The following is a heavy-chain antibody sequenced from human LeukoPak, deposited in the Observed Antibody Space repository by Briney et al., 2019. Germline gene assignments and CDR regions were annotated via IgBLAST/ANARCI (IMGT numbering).Heavy chain of an antibody. D-gene: IGHD6-13*01. CDR3: ARDLQGRGSSSWYFPGYYYYYMDV. CDR2: IYTSGTT. Sequence: SQTLSLTCTVSGGSISSSNYYWSWIRQPAGKGLEWIGRIYTSGTTNYNPSLKSRVTISVDTSKNQFSLKLSSVTAADTAVYYCARDLQGRGSSSWYFPGYYYYYMDVWGKGTTVTVSS. J-gene: IGHJ6*03. CDR1: GGSISSSNYY. V-gene: IGHV4-61*02.